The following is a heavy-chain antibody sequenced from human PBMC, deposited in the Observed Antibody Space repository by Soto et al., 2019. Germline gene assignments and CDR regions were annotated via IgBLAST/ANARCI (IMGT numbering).Heavy chain of an antibody. J-gene: IGHJ6*02. Sequence: TLSLACSVSFGSVNSVDYYWTCIRQPPGKGLQWIGYIYYSGSTYYNPSLRSRVTISVDTSKNQFSVNLSSVTAADTAGYYCAKEPVSITIFGVSGMDVWGRGTTVTVSS. V-gene: IGHV4-30-4*08. CDR2: IYYSGST. CDR1: FGSVNSVDYY. D-gene: IGHD3-3*01. CDR3: AKEPVSITIFGVSGMDV.